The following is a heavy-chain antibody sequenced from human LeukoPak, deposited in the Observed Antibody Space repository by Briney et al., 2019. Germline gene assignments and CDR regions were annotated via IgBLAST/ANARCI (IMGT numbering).Heavy chain of an antibody. CDR1: GFTVSTNY. CDR3: AKDRYSSTSCPDY. D-gene: IGHD2-2*01. CDR2: IYSGGST. V-gene: IGHV3-53*05. Sequence: GGSLRLSCAASGFTVSTNYMNWVRQAPGKGLEWVSVIYSGGSTYYADSVKGRFTISRDNSKNTLYLQMNSLRAEDTAVYYCAKDRYSSTSCPDYWGQGTLVTVSS. J-gene: IGHJ4*02.